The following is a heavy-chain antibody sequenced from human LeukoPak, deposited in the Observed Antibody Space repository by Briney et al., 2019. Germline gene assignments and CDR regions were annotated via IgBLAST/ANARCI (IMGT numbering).Heavy chain of an antibody. CDR3: AVSAAGLFDP. D-gene: IGHD6-13*01. CDR2: IYPRGST. V-gene: IGHV4-30-2*01. J-gene: IGHJ5*02. Sequence: SETLSLTCAVSGGSISSGSYSWSWIRQPPGKGLEWIGYIYPRGSTYYNPSLKSRVILSLDKSANQFSLNLSSVTAADTAVYYCAVSAAGLFDPWGQGTLVTVSS. CDR1: GGSISSGSYS.